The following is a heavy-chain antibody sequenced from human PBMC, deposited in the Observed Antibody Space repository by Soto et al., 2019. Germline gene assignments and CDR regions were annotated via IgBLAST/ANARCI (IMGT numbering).Heavy chain of an antibody. D-gene: IGHD4-4*01. V-gene: IGHV4-30-2*01. CDR3: AKEIPLTSNFVTIDY. CDR1: GGSISSGGYS. CDR2: IYHSGST. Sequence: SETLSLTCAVSGGSISSGGYSWSWIRQPPGKGLEWIGYIYHSGSTYYNPSLKSRVTISVDRSKNQFSLKLSSVTAADTAVYYCAKEIPLTSNFVTIDYWGQGTLVTVS. J-gene: IGHJ4*02.